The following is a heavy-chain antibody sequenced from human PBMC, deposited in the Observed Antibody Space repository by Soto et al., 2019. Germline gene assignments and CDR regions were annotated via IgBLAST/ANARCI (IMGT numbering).Heavy chain of an antibody. D-gene: IGHD3-9*01. Sequence: QVQLQESGPGLVKPSETLSLTCTVSGGSISSGGYYWSWIRQHPGKGLEWIGYIYHSGSAYYNPSLKTRLTMSVDTSKNQFSLRLSSVTAADTAAYYCARIILAGHRVDYWGQGTLVTVSS. CDR1: GGSISSGGYY. CDR2: IYHSGSA. J-gene: IGHJ4*02. V-gene: IGHV4-31*03. CDR3: ARIILAGHRVDY.